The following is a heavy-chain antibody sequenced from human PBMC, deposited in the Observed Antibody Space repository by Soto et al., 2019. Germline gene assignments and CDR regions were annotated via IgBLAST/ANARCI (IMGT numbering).Heavy chain of an antibody. CDR1: GGSISSGGYS. Sequence: LSLTCAVSGGSISSGGYSWSWIRQPPGKGLEWIGYIYHSGSTYYNPSLKSRVTISVDRSKNQFSLKLSSVTAADTAMYYCARGRYDSSGYYYPFDYWGQGTLVTVSS. D-gene: IGHD3-22*01. J-gene: IGHJ4*02. V-gene: IGHV4-30-2*01. CDR3: ARGRYDSSGYYYPFDY. CDR2: IYHSGST.